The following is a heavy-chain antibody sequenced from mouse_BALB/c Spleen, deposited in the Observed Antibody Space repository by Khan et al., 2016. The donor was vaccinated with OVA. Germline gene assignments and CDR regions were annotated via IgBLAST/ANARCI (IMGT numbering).Heavy chain of an antibody. CDR3: ASGLKYGNFDY. V-gene: IGHV9-2-1*01. CDR1: GYTFTDYS. CDR2: INTETGEP. J-gene: IGHJ2*01. Sequence: QIQLVQSGPELKKPGETVKISCKASGYTFTDYSMHWVKQAPGKGLKWMGWINTETGEPTYADDFKGRFAFSLETSASTAYLQLNNLKTEDTATYFCASGLKYGNFDYWGQGTTLTVSS. D-gene: IGHD2-10*02.